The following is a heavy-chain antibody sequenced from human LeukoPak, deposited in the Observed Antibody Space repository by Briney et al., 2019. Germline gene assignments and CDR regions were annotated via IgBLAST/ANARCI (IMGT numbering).Heavy chain of an antibody. CDR3: ARDDDILTGYYIYYGMDV. V-gene: IGHV1-18*01. J-gene: IGHJ6*02. CDR2: ISAYNGNT. D-gene: IGHD3-9*01. Sequence: ASVKVSFKASGYTFTSYGISWVRQAPGQGLEWMGWISAYNGNTNYAQKLQGRVTMTTDTSTSTAYMELRSLRSDDTAVYYCARDDDILTGYYIYYGMDVWGQGTTVTVSS. CDR1: GYTFTSYG.